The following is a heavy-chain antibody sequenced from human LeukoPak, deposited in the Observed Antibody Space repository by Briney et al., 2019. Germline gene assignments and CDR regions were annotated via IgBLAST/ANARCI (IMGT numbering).Heavy chain of an antibody. D-gene: IGHD3-10*01. Sequence: GRSLRLSYAASGFTFSSYGMHWVRRAPGKVLEWVAGISYDGSNKYYADSVKGRFTISRDNSKNTLYLQMNSLRAEDTAVYYCAKDMADLITMVRYPGDYWGQGTLVTVSS. CDR3: AKDMADLITMVRYPGDY. CDR2: ISYDGSNK. CDR1: GFTFSSYG. V-gene: IGHV3-30*18. J-gene: IGHJ4*02.